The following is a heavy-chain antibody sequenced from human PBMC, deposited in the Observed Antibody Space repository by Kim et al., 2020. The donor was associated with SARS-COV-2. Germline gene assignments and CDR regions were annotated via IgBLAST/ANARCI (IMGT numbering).Heavy chain of an antibody. CDR2: IWYDGSNK. V-gene: IGHV3-33*08. D-gene: IGHD3-10*01. CDR1: GFTFSSYG. Sequence: GGSLRLSCAASGFTFSSYGMHWVRQAPGKGLEWVAVIWYDGSNKYYADSVKGRFTISRDNSKKTLNLQMNSLRAEDTAVYYCASGFGGGGYYFDYWGQGTLVTVSS. J-gene: IGHJ4*02. CDR3: ASGFGGGGYYFDY.